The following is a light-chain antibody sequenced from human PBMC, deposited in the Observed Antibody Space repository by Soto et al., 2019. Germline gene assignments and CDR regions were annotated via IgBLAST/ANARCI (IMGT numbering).Light chain of an antibody. J-gene: IGKJ2*01. CDR3: QQYENWPYT. CDR1: PGVSNT. Sequence: EIVMTQSPATVSLSPGERATLSCRASPGVSNTLAWYQQRPGQAPRLLIYGASIRAPGIPARFSGGGSGTEFTLTITSLQSEDCAVYYCQQYENWPYTFGQGTKLEIK. CDR2: GAS. V-gene: IGKV3-15*01.